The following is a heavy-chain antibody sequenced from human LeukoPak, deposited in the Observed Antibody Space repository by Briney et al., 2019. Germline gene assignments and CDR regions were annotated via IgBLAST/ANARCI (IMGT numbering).Heavy chain of an antibody. CDR1: GYNFANYY. CDR3: AREDWVYDL. Sequence: ASVRVSCKSSGYNFANYYMHWVRQAPGQGLEWMAWIYPKTGDTNYAEKFQGRVTLTRDTSITTTYMELNSLRSDDTAVYFCAREDWVYDLWGQGTLVTVSS. J-gene: IGHJ4*02. V-gene: IGHV1-2*02. CDR2: IYPKTGDT. D-gene: IGHD3-9*01.